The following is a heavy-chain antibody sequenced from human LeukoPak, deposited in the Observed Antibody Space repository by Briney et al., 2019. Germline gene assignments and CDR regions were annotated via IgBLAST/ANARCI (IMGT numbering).Heavy chain of an antibody. D-gene: IGHD3-3*01. V-gene: IGHV3-7*01. J-gene: IGHJ6*03. Sequence: GGSLRLSCAASGFTFSSYWMSWVCQAPGKGLEWVANIKQDGSEKYYVDSVKGRFTISRDNAKNSLYLQMNSLRAEDTAVYYCAREQYYDFRQGTYYYYYYMDVWGKGTTITVSS. CDR1: GFTFSSYW. CDR2: IKQDGSEK. CDR3: AREQYYDFRQGTYYYYYYMDV.